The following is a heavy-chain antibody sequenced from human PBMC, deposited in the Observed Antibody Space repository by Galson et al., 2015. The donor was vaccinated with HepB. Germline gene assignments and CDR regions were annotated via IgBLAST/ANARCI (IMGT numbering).Heavy chain of an antibody. CDR2: IIPIFGTA. J-gene: IGHJ6*02. CDR1: GGTFSSYA. V-gene: IGHV1-69*06. D-gene: IGHD2-15*01. Sequence: SVKVSCKASGGTFSSYAISWVRQAPGQGLEWMGGIIPIFGTANYAQKFQGRVTITADKSTSTAYMELSSLRSEDTAVYYCASGALGYCSGGSCYSSLYYYGMDVWGQGTTVTVSS. CDR3: ASGALGYCSGGSCYSSLYYYGMDV.